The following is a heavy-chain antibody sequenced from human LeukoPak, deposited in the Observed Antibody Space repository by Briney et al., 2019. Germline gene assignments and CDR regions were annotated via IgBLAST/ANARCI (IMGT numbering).Heavy chain of an antibody. V-gene: IGHV1-69*13. CDR3: AKAYSGSYYDFY. CDR1: GGTFISYA. D-gene: IGHD1-26*01. J-gene: IGHJ4*02. CDR2: IIPIFGTA. Sequence: GASVKVSCKASGGTFISYAISWVRQAPGQGLEWMGGIIPIFGTANYAQKFQGRVTITADESTSTAYMELSSLRSEDTAVYYCAKAYSGSYYDFYWGQGTLVTVSS.